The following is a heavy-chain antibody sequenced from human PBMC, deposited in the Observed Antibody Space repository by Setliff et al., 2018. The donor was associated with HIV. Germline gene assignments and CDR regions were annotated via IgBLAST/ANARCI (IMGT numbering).Heavy chain of an antibody. Sequence: ASVKVSCKASGYTFTDYYMHWVRQAPGQGLEWMGRINPNSGGTNHAQKCQGRVTMTRDTSSSTAYMELSRLRSDDTAVYYCATKVYCTNGVCLDAFDLWGQGTMVTVSS. V-gene: IGHV1-2*06. CDR3: ATKVYCTNGVCLDAFDL. J-gene: IGHJ3*01. D-gene: IGHD2-8*01. CDR2: INPNSGGT. CDR1: GYTFTDYY.